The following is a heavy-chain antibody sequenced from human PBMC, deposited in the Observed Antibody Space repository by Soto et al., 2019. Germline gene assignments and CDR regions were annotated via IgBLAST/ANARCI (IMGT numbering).Heavy chain of an antibody. CDR3: ARDSGDIVVVVAATLLTWFDP. D-gene: IGHD2-15*01. Sequence: GGSLRLSCAASGFTFSSYAMHWVRQAPGKGLEWVAVISYDGSNKYYADSVKGRFTISRDNSKNTLYLQMNSLRAEDTAVYYCARDSGDIVVVVAATLLTWFDPWGQGTLVTVSS. J-gene: IGHJ5*02. CDR1: GFTFSSYA. CDR2: ISYDGSNK. V-gene: IGHV3-30-3*01.